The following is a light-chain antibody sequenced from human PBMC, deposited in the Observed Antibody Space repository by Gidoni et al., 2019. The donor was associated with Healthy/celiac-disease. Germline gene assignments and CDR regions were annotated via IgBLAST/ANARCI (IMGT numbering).Light chain of an antibody. V-gene: IGKV1-5*01. J-gene: IGKJ3*01. Sequence: DIQMTQSPSTMSASVGDRVTSTCRASQSISSWLAWYQQKPGKAPKLLIYDASSLESGVPSRFSGSGSATYFTLTISILQPDDFATYYCQQYKSYSAFGPGTKVDIQ. CDR2: DAS. CDR1: QSISSW. CDR3: QQYKSYSA.